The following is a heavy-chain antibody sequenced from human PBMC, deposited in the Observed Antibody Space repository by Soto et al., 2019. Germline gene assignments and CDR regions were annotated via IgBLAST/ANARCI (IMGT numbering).Heavy chain of an antibody. CDR3: AGGTGSLYYGSEGDYYGMDV. V-gene: IGHV1-69*02. CDR2: IIPILGIA. D-gene: IGHD3-10*01. J-gene: IGHJ6*02. CDR1: GGTFSSYT. Sequence: QLLQSGAEVKKPGSSVKVSCKASGGTFSSYTISWVRQAPGQGREWMGRIIPILGIANYAQKFQGRVAITADKCTSTAYMELISLRSEDTAVYYGAGGTGSLYYGSEGDYYGMDVWGQGTTVTVSS.